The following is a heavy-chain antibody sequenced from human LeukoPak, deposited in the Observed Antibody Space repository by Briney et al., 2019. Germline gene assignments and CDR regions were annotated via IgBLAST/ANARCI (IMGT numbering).Heavy chain of an antibody. D-gene: IGHD3-3*01. CDR1: GFTFSSYA. CDR3: AKEPIPIFGVASGLNWFDP. J-gene: IGHJ5*02. V-gene: IGHV3-23*01. Sequence: PGGSLRLSCAASGFTFSSYAMSWVRQAPGKGLEWVSAISGSGSSTYYADSVKGRFTISRDNSKNTLYLQMNSLRAEDTAVYYCAKEPIPIFGVASGLNWFDPWGQGTLVTVSS. CDR2: ISGSGSST.